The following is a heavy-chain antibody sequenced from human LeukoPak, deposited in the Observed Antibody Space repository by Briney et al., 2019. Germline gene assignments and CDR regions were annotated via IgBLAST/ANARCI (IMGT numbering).Heavy chain of an antibody. J-gene: IGHJ3*02. CDR1: GASVSSGSYY. CDR3: VRVGGSGSYAFDI. D-gene: IGHD3-10*01. CDR2: IYYSGST. Sequence: SETLSLTCTVSGASVSSGSYYWSWIRQPPGTGLEWFGYIYYSGSTTYNSSLKSRVTISVDTSKNQFSLKLSSVTAADTAVYYCVRVGGSGSYAFDIWGQGTMVTVSS. V-gene: IGHV4-61*01.